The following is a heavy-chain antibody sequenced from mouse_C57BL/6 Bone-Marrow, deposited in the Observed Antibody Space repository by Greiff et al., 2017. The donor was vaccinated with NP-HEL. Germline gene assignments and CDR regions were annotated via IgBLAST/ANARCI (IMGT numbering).Heavy chain of an antibody. Sequence: EVQGVESGGGLVQPGGSMKLSCVASGFTFSNYWMNWVRQSPEKGLEWVAQIRLKSDNYATHYAESVKGRFTISRDDSKSSVYLQMNNLRAEDTGIYYCTYGNYACDYWGQGTTLTVSS. V-gene: IGHV6-3*01. D-gene: IGHD2-1*01. J-gene: IGHJ2*01. CDR1: GFTFSNYW. CDR3: TYGNYACDY. CDR2: IRLKSDNYAT.